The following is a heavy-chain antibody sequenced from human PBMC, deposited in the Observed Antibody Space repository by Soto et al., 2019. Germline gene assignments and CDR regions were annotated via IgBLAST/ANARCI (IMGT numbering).Heavy chain of an antibody. D-gene: IGHD2-2*01. CDR3: ARIEFSDVVVPAAMPAFDY. V-gene: IGHV2-26*01. CDR2: IFSNDEK. Sequence: QVTLKESGPVLVKPTETLTLTCTVSGFSLSNARMGVSWIRQPPGKALEWLAHIFSNDEKSYSTSLKSRLTISKDTSKSQVVLTMTNMDPVDTATYYCARIEFSDVVVPAAMPAFDYWGQGTLVTVSS. CDR1: GFSLSNARMG. J-gene: IGHJ4*02.